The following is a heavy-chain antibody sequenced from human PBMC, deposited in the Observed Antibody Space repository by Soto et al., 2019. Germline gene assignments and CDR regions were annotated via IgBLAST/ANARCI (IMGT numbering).Heavy chain of an antibody. CDR2: IIPIFGTA. V-gene: IGHV1-69*01. D-gene: IGHD4-17*01. CDR1: GGTFSSYA. CDR3: ARDYGDYANRGFDI. J-gene: IGHJ3*02. Sequence: QVQLVQSGAAVKKPGSSVKVSCKASGGTFSSYAISWVRQAPGQGLEWMGGIIPIFGTANYAQKFQGRVTITADESTSTAYMELSSLRSEDTAVYYCARDYGDYANRGFDIWGQGPMVTVSS.